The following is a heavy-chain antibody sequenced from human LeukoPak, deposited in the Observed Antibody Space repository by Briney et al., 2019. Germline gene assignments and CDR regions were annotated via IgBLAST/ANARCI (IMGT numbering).Heavy chain of an antibody. V-gene: IGHV3-21*01. Sequence: GGSLRLSCAASGFTFRTYSMNWVRQAPGKGLEWVSSIGDRSSYIYYADSVKGRFTISRDNAKNSLFLQMDSLRAEDTAVYYCARVKVWNYDYWGQGTLVTVSS. CDR1: GFTFRTYS. D-gene: IGHD1-7*01. CDR3: ARVKVWNYDY. CDR2: IGDRSSYI. J-gene: IGHJ4*02.